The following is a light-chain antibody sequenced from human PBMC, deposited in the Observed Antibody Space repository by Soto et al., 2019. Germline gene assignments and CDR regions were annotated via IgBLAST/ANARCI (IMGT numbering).Light chain of an antibody. CDR3: NSYTRFSTYV. V-gene: IGLV2-14*01. J-gene: IGLJ1*01. Sequence: SALTQPASVSGSPGQSITISCTGASSDVGLYDFVSWYQQHPGKAPKLLIYEVTYRPSGVSSRFSGSRSGNTASLTISGLQAEDEADYYCNSYTRFSTYVFGTGTKVTV. CDR2: EVT. CDR1: SSDVGLYDF.